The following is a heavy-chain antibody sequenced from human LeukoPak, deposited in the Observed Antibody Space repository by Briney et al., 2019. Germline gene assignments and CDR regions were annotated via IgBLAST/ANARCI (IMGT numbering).Heavy chain of an antibody. CDR3: AKDPDDYVWGSYRVGYFDY. CDR1: GFTFSSYA. D-gene: IGHD3-16*02. J-gene: IGHJ4*02. CDR2: ISGSGGST. Sequence: PGGSLRLSCAASGFTFSSYAMSWVRQAPGKGLEWVSAISGSGGSTYYADSVKGRFTISRDNSKNTLYLQMNSLRAEDTAVYYCAKDPDDYVWGSYRVGYFDYWGQGTLVTVSS. V-gene: IGHV3-23*01.